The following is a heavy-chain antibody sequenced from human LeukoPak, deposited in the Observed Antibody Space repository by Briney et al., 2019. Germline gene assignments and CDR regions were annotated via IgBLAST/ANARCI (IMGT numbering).Heavy chain of an antibody. D-gene: IGHD2-15*01. CDR2: INPSGGST. CDR3: ARDCSGGSCYSRYFDL. CDR1: GYTFTSYY. J-gene: IGHJ2*01. Sequence: ASVKVSCKASGYTFTSYYMHWVRQAPGQGLEWTGIINPSGGSTSYAQKFQGRVTMTRDTSTSTVYMELSSLRSEDTAVYYCARDCSGGSCYSRYFDLWGRGTLVTVSS. V-gene: IGHV1-46*01.